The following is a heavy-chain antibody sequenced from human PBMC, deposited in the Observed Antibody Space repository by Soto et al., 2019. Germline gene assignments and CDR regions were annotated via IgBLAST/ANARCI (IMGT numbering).Heavy chain of an antibody. CDR2: ISSSSSYI. V-gene: IGHV3-21*01. J-gene: IGHJ4*02. CDR1: GFTFSSYS. Sequence: PGGSLRLSCAASGFTFSSYSMNWVRQAPGKGLEWVSSISSSSSYIYYADSVKGRFTISRDNAKNSLYLQMNSLRAEDTAVYFCARSMSAPLPFDYWGQGTLVTVSS. D-gene: IGHD2-8*01. CDR3: ARSMSAPLPFDY.